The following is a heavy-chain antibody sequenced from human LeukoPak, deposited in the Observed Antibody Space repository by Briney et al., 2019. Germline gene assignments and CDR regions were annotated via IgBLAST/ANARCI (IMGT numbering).Heavy chain of an antibody. CDR2: IYTSGST. D-gene: IGHD3-22*01. V-gene: IGHV4-61*02. CDR1: GGSLSSGSYY. J-gene: IGHJ4*02. Sequence: PSQTLSLTCTDSGGSLSSGSYYWSWIRQPAGKGLEWIGRIYTSGSTNYNPSLKSRVTISVDTSKNQFSLKLSSVTAADTAVYYCARAGGLYYYDSSGYWYWGQGTLVTVSS. CDR3: ARAGGLYYYDSSGYWY.